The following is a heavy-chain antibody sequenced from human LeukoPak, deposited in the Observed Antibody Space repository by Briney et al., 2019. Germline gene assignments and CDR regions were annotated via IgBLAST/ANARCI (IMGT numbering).Heavy chain of an antibody. CDR1: GGTFSSYA. J-gene: IGHJ6*03. CDR2: IIPIFGTA. D-gene: IGHD3-3*01. V-gene: IGHV1-69*05. Sequence: GASVKVSCKASGGTFSSYAISWVRQAPGQGLEWMGGIIPIFGTASYAQKFQGRVTITTDESTGTAYMELSSLRSEDTAVYYCARASWNHDFWSGYYTGGHYYMDVWGKGTTVTVSS. CDR3: ARASWNHDFWSGYYTGGHYYMDV.